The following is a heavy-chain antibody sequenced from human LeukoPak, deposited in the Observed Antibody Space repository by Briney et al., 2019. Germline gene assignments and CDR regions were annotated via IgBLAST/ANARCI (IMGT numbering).Heavy chain of an antibody. CDR3: ARVGYSSSGNYYNDRGAFDY. CDR1: GGSISNYY. CDR2: IYYSGST. V-gene: IGHV4-59*01. Sequence: KPSETLSLTCTVSGGSISNYYWSWIRQPPGKGLEWIGYIYYSGSTNYNPSLKSRVTISVETSKNQSSLKLSSVTAADTAVYYCARVGYSSSGNYYNDRGAFDYWGQGTLVTVSS. D-gene: IGHD3-10*01. J-gene: IGHJ4*02.